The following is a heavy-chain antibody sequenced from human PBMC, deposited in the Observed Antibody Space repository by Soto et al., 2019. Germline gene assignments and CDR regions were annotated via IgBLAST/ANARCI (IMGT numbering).Heavy chain of an antibody. D-gene: IGHD3-10*02. CDR3: SLFGEFRYYHCCMDV. Sequence: GGSLRLSCAASGFTFSSYAMHWVRQAPGKGLEYVSAISSNGGSTYYANSVKGRFTISRDNSKNTLYLQMGSLRAEDMAVYYYSLFGEFRYYHCCMDVWGQGTTVTVSS. J-gene: IGHJ6*02. CDR2: ISSNGGST. CDR1: GFTFSSYA. V-gene: IGHV3-64*01.